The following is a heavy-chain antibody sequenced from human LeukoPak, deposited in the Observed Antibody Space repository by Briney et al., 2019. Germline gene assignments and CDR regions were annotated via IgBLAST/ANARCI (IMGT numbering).Heavy chain of an antibody. J-gene: IGHJ4*02. CDR1: EFNVNDYY. V-gene: IGHV3-11*01. Sequence: GGSLRLSCGASEFNVNDYYMSWVRQAPGRGLEWISDIGGSDTIVAYAGSVEGRFTISRDIAKNSLFLQMNSLRADDTAVHYCARELVAGTFDHWGQGILVTVSS. CDR3: ARELVAGTFDH. D-gene: IGHD1-7*01. CDR2: IGGSDTIV.